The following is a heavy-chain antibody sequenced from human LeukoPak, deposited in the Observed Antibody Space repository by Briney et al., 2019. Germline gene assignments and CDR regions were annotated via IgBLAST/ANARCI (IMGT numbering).Heavy chain of an antibody. D-gene: IGHD2-2*02. V-gene: IGHV4-30-4*01. Sequence: PSQTLSLTCTVSGGSISSGDYYWSWTRQPPGKGLEWIGYIYHSETTYYNPSLKSRVTMSVDTSKNQFSLKLSSVTAADTAVYYCARATIVPAAINWFDPWGQGTLVTVSS. CDR1: GGSISSGDYY. CDR2: IYHSETT. J-gene: IGHJ5*02. CDR3: ARATIVPAAINWFDP.